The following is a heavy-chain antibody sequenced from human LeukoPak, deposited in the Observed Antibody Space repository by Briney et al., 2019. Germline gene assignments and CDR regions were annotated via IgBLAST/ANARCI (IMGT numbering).Heavy chain of an antibody. CDR3: ARPRDTVVVAAARGGGFDI. D-gene: IGHD2-2*01. J-gene: IGHJ3*02. CDR2: TIPMFGTT. Sequence: GASVKVSCKASGGTFSNYAISWVRQAPGQGLEWMGGTIPMFGTTNYAQKIQGRVTITTDESTSTAYMELSSLRSEDTAVYYCARPRDTVVVAAARGGGFDIWGQGTMVTVSS. V-gene: IGHV1-69*05. CDR1: GGTFSNYA.